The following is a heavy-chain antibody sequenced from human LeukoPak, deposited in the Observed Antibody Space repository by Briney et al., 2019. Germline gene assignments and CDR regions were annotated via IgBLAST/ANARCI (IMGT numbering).Heavy chain of an antibody. CDR3: ARATLIAAAGNWFDP. CDR1: GGSISSYY. V-gene: IGHV4-59*01. CDR2: IYYSGST. J-gene: IGHJ5*02. Sequence: PSETLSLTCTVSGGSISSYYWSWIRQPPGKGLEWLGYIYYSGSTNYNPSLKSRVTISVDTSKNQSSLKLSSVTAADTAVYNCARATLIAAAGNWFDPWGQGTLVTVSS. D-gene: IGHD6-13*01.